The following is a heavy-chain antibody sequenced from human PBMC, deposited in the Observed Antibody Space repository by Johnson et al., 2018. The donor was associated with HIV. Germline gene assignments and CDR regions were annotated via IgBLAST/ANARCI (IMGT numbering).Heavy chain of an antibody. V-gene: IGHV3-23*04. CDR2: ISGSGGSR. CDR3: AKEPRPGIVATDDAFDI. J-gene: IGHJ3*02. Sequence: VQLVESGGGLVQPGGSLRLSCAASGFTFSSYAMSWVRQGPGKGLEWVSGISGSGGSRNYADSVKGRFTITRDNSKNTLYLQMNSLRAEDTAVYYCAKEPRPGIVATDDAFDIWGQGTMVTVSS. D-gene: IGHD5-12*01. CDR1: GFTFSSYA.